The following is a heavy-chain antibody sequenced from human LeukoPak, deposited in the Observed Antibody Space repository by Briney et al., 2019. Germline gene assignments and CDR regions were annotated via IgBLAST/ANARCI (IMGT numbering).Heavy chain of an antibody. D-gene: IGHD2-2*01. J-gene: IGHJ3*02. CDR1: GGSISSGGYY. CDR3: ARAAANAVDAFDI. V-gene: IGHV4-30-2*01. Sequence: SQTLSLTCTVSGGSISSGGYYWSWIRQPPGKGLEWIGYIYHSGSTYYNPSLKSRVTISVDRSKNQFSLKLSSVTAADTAVYYCARAAANAVDAFDIWGQGTMVTVSS. CDR2: IYHSGST.